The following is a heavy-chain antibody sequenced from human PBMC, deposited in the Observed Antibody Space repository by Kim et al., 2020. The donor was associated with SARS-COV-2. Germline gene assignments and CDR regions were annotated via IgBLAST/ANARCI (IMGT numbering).Heavy chain of an antibody. CDR1: GFTFSSYW. Sequence: GGSLRLSCAASGFTFSSYWMHWVRQAPGKGLVWVSRINSDGSSASYADSVKGRFTITRDNAKNTLYLQMNSLRAEDTAVYYCARDCRAARSNWFDPWGQGTLVTVSS. J-gene: IGHJ5*02. CDR3: ARDCRAARSNWFDP. D-gene: IGHD2-15*01. CDR2: INSDGSSA. V-gene: IGHV3-74*01.